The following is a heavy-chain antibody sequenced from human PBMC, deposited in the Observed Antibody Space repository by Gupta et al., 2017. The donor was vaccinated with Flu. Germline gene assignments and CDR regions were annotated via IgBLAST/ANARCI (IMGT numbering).Heavy chain of an antibody. Sequence: LVESGGGLVQPGRSLRLSCTASGFTFGDYAVSWVRQAPGKGLEWVGLIRSKAYDETTEYAASVEGRFTISRDDSKNIAYLKMNSLQAEDTAVYYCSLGPRYSSGWYEYFKHWGQGTLVTVSS. CDR1: GFTFGDYA. V-gene: IGHV3-49*04. J-gene: IGHJ1*01. D-gene: IGHD6-19*01. CDR3: SLGPRYSSGWYEYFKH. CDR2: IRSKAYDETT.